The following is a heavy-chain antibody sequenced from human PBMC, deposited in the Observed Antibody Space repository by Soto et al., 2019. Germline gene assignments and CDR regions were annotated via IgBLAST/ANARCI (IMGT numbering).Heavy chain of an antibody. J-gene: IGHJ4*02. D-gene: IGHD3-22*01. Sequence: QVQLLQSGTEVKKPGAAVQVSCKASGYTFTSYGISWVRQAPGQGLEWMGWINPYKGNSKYAQNFRGRVTMTTDTSTSTAYMDLRSLRSDDTAVYYCARDHYYDSTGTYRAASFDYWGQGALVTVSS. CDR1: GYTFTSYG. CDR2: INPYKGNS. V-gene: IGHV1-18*04. CDR3: ARDHYYDSTGTYRAASFDY.